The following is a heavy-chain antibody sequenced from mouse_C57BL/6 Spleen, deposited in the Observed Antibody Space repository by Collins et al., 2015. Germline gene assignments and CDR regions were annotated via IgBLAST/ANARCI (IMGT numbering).Heavy chain of an antibody. CDR3: ARGNNYFDY. J-gene: IGHJ2*01. CDR1: LLHQQCLL. CDR2: ISYDGSN. Sequence: DVQLQESGPVLRENFSVSVSHLFCHWLLHQQCLLLELDPAVSRNKLEWMGFISYDGSNNYNPSLKNRISITRDTSKNQFFLKLNSVTTADTATYYCARGNNYFDYWGQGTTLTVSS. V-gene: IGHV3-6*01.